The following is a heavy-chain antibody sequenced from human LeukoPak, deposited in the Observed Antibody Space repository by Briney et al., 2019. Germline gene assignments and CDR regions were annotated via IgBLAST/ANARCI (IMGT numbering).Heavy chain of an antibody. D-gene: IGHD2-15*01. CDR1: GFTFSGSA. J-gene: IGHJ4*02. Sequence: GGSLRLSCAASGFTFSGSAMHWVRQASGKGLEWVGRIRSKANSYATAYAASVKGRFTISRDDSKNTAYLQMNSLKTEDTAVYYCAKASLPLGYCSGGSCYGFDYWGQGTLVTVSS. V-gene: IGHV3-73*01. CDR3: AKASLPLGYCSGGSCYGFDY. CDR2: IRSKANSYAT.